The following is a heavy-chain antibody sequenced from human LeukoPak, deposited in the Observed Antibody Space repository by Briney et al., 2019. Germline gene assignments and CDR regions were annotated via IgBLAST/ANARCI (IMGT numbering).Heavy chain of an antibody. CDR3: ASGGARVGYCSSTSCYAPLYYYYMDV. CDR1: GFTFSSYS. J-gene: IGHJ6*03. Sequence: GGSLRLSCAAPGFTFSSYSMNWVRQAPGKGLEWVSSISSSSSYIYYADSVKGRFTISRDNAKNSLYLQMNSLRAEDTAVYYCASGGARVGYCSSTSCYAPLYYYYMDVWGKGTTVTISS. D-gene: IGHD2-2*01. V-gene: IGHV3-21*01. CDR2: ISSSSSYI.